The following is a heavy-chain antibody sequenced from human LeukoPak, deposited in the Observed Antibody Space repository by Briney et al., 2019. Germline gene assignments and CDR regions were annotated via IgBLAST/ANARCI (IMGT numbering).Heavy chain of an antibody. D-gene: IGHD3-16*02. CDR2: IKQDGSEK. CDR3: ARVMITFGGVIVLFDY. CDR1: GFTFSSYW. Sequence: GGSLRLSCAASGFTFSSYWMSWVRQPPGKGLEWVANIKQDGSEKYYVDSVKGRFTISRDNAKNSLYLQMNSLRAEDTAVYYCARVMITFGGVIVLFDYWGQGTLVTVSS. V-gene: IGHV3-7*01. J-gene: IGHJ4*02.